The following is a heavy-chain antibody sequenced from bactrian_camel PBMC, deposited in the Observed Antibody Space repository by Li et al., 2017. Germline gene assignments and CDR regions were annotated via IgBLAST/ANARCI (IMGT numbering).Heavy chain of an antibody. Sequence: HVQLVESGGESVQAGGSLKLSCLVPRDTWRRFPNLCLAWFRQTPGQEPEGVAAIFSGGPYTYYADWVKGRFTMSQDADKNTLYLQMNNLKPEDTGMYYCAAEGYDGSCRVGGQFDYWGQGTQVTVS. CDR1: RDTWRRFP. D-gene: IGHD6*01. CDR2: IFSGGPYT. V-gene: IGHV3-3*01. CDR3: AAEGYDGSCRVGGQFDY. J-gene: IGHJ4*01.